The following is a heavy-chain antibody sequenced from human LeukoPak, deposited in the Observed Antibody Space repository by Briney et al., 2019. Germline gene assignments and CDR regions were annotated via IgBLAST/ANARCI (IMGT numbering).Heavy chain of an antibody. CDR1: GASFSVDY. D-gene: IGHD4-11*01. Sequence: SETLSLTCAVYGASFSVDYWSWIRQPPGKGLEWIGEITRSGNTNYNPSLKSRVTISVDTSKNQFSLRLTSVTAADTAVYYCARETSTVASYYFQYWGQGSLVTVSS. CDR3: ARETSTVASYYFQY. J-gene: IGHJ4*02. CDR2: ITRSGNT. V-gene: IGHV4-34*01.